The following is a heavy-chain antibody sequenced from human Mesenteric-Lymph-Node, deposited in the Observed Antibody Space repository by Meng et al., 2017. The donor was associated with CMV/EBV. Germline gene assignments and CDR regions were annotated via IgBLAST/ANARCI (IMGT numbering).Heavy chain of an antibody. D-gene: IGHD3-10*01. CDR1: GFSFSTYT. CDR2: ISYDGSNK. J-gene: IGHJ4*02. V-gene: IGHV3-30*14. CDR3: ARNYGSGSYFFDY. Sequence: GGSLRLSCAASGFSFSTYTMHWVRQAPGKGLEWVAVISYDGSNKNYADSVKGRLTISRDNSKNTLYLQMNSLRAGDTAVYYCARNYGSGSYFFDYWGQGTLVTVSS.